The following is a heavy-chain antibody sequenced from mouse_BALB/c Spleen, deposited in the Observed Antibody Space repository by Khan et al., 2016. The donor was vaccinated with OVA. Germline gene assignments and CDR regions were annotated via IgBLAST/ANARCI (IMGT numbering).Heavy chain of an antibody. CDR3: ARGNYDGYDFDY. CDR2: ISYSGVT. D-gene: IGHD1-2*01. V-gene: IGHV3-2*02. Sequence: EVQLQESGPGLVKPSQSLSLTCTVTGYSITSGYAWNWIRQFPGNKLEWMGYISYSGVTSYTPSFKSRTSLTRDTSKNPFFLQLNSVTTEDAATDDCARGNYDGYDFDYWGQGTTLTVSS. J-gene: IGHJ2*01. CDR1: GYSITSGYA.